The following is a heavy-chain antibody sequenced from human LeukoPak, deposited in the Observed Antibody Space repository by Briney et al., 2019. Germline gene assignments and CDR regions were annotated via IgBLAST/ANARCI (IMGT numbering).Heavy chain of an antibody. CDR3: ARGAAEYYYDSSGSFDY. J-gene: IGHJ4*02. CDR1: GYSFTSYW. V-gene: IGHV5-51*01. CDR2: IYPGDSDT. Sequence: GESLKISCKGSGYSFTSYWIGWVRQMPGKGLEWMGIIYPGDSDTRYSPSSQGQVTISADKSISTAYLQWSSLKASDTAMYYCARGAAEYYYDSSGSFDYWGQGTLVTVSS. D-gene: IGHD3-22*01.